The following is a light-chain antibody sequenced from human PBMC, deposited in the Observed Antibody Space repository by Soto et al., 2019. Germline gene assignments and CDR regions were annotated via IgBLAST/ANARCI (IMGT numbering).Light chain of an antibody. J-gene: IGKJ4*01. CDR3: QQHNDWPLT. CDR1: QSVSNN. V-gene: IGKV3-15*01. CDR2: GAT. Sequence: EIVMTQSPATLSVSPGERVTLSCRASQSVSNNLAWYQQKPGQAPRLLIYGATATATGIQARFSGSGSGTEFTLTISSLQSEDFAVYYCQQHNDWPLTFGGGTKVEIK.